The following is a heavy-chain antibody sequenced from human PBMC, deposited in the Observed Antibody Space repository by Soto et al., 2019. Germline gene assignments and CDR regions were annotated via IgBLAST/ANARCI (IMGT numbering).Heavy chain of an antibody. D-gene: IGHD2-2*01. J-gene: IGHJ6*02. Sequence: EVQLVESGGGLVQPGGPLRLSCAASGFTFSSYWMSWVRQAPGKGLEWVANIKQDGSEKYYVDSVKGRFTISRDNAKNSLYLQMNSLRAEDTAVYYCARADATTPYYYYYYGMDVWGQGTTVTVSS. CDR2: IKQDGSEK. CDR3: ARADATTPYYYYYYGMDV. CDR1: GFTFSSYW. V-gene: IGHV3-7*03.